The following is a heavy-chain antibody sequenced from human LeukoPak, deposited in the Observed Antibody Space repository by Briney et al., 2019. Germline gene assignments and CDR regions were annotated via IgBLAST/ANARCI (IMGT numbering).Heavy chain of an antibody. CDR3: ARGGLAVAAFDY. CDR1: GFTFSSYA. Sequence: GGSLRLSCAASGFTFSSYAMSWVRQAPGKGLEWVSTISAAGGITYYADSVKGRFTISRDNSKNTLFLQMSSLRAEDTAVYYCARGGLAVAAFDYWGQGTLVTVSS. CDR2: ISAAGGIT. D-gene: IGHD6-19*01. J-gene: IGHJ4*02. V-gene: IGHV3-23*01.